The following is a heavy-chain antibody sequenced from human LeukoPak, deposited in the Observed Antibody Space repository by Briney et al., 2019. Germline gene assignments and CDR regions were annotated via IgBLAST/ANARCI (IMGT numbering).Heavy chain of an antibody. CDR3: AKVSTKVTMIRGASPLYFDY. CDR2: INDSGST. Sequence: MSSETLSLTCAVYGGSFSGYYWSWIRQPPGKGLEWIGEINDSGSTNYNPSLKSRVTISVDTSKNQFSLKLSSVTAADTAVYYCAKVSTKVTMIRGASPLYFDYWGQGTLATVSS. J-gene: IGHJ4*02. D-gene: IGHD3-10*01. V-gene: IGHV4-34*01. CDR1: GGSFSGYY.